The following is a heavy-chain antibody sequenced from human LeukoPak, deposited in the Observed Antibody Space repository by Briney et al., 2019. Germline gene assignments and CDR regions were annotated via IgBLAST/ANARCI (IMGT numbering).Heavy chain of an antibody. CDR1: GDSITSRSYY. V-gene: IGHV4-39*01. Sequence: SETVSLTCTVSGDSITSRSYYWGWIRQPPGKGLEWIGSIYYTGSTYYNPSLKSRVTISVDTSKNQFSLKLSSVTAADTAVYFCARQASDGYNYGPFDSWGQGTLVTVSS. CDR2: IYYTGST. J-gene: IGHJ5*01. D-gene: IGHD5-24*01. CDR3: ARQASDGYNYGPFDS.